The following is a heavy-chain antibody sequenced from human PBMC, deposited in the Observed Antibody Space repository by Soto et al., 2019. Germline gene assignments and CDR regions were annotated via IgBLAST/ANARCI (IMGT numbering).Heavy chain of an antibody. Sequence: ASVKVSCKASGYTFTSYAMHWVRQAPGQGLEWMGWINPNSGGTNYAQKFQGWVTMTRDTSISTAYMELSRLRSDDTAVYYCARDGIAAAGNWFDPWGQGTLVTVSS. V-gene: IGHV1-2*04. CDR1: GYTFTSYA. J-gene: IGHJ5*02. CDR3: ARDGIAAAGNWFDP. D-gene: IGHD6-13*01. CDR2: INPNSGGT.